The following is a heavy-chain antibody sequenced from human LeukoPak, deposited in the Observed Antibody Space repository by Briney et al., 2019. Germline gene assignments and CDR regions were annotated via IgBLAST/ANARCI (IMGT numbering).Heavy chain of an antibody. CDR1: EFTFSTYS. V-gene: IGHV3-21*01. Sequence: GGSLRLSCAASEFTFSTYSMNWVRQAPGKGLEWVSSITSGGTYIYYADSVKGRFTISRDNAKNSLYLQINSLRAEDTAVYYCATIPSGSDAFDIWGQGTMVTVSS. J-gene: IGHJ3*02. CDR3: ATIPSGSDAFDI. CDR2: ITSGGTYI. D-gene: IGHD3-3*01.